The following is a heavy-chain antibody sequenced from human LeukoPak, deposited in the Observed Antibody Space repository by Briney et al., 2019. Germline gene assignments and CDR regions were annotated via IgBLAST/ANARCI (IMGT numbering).Heavy chain of an antibody. D-gene: IGHD3-10*01. CDR2: ISAYNGNT. CDR3: ARDLGYFGGSGSCPEFDP. V-gene: IGHV1-18*01. Sequence: GASVKVSCKASGYTFTSYGISWVRQAPGQGLEWMGWISAYNGNTNYAQKLQGRVTMTTDTSTSTAYMELRSLRSDDTAVYYCARDLGYFGGSGSCPEFDPWGQGTLVTVSS. J-gene: IGHJ5*02. CDR1: GYTFTSYG.